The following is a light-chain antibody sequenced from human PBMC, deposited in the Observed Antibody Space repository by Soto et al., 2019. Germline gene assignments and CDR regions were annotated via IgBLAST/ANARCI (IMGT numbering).Light chain of an antibody. CDR2: DVN. J-gene: IGLJ3*02. CDR3: CSYAGSNTWM. V-gene: IGLV2-11*01. Sequence: QSVLTQPRSVSGSPGQSVTISCTGTSSDVGGYNYVSWYQQYPGKAPKLMIFDVNRRPSGVPDRFSGSKSADTASLTISGLQAEDEADYYCCSYAGSNTWMFGGGTQLTVL. CDR1: SSDVGGYNY.